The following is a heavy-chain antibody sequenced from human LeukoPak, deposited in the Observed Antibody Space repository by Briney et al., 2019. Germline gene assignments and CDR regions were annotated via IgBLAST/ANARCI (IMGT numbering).Heavy chain of an antibody. CDR2: IYPDDSNT. CDR1: GYNFPIYW. CDR3: ARQGAAGKYYYYYMDV. J-gene: IGHJ6*03. D-gene: IGHD6-13*01. V-gene: IGHV5-51*01. Sequence: GESLKISCQGSGYNFPIYWIGWVRQMPGQGLEWMGIIYPDDSNTIYSPSFQGQVTISADKSINTAYLEWSSLKASDTAIYYCARQGAAGKYYYYYMDVWAKGPRSPSP.